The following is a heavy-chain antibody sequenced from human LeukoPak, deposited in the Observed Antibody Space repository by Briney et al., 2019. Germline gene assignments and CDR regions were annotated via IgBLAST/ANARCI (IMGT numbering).Heavy chain of an antibody. V-gene: IGHV1-2*02. CDR3: VRSPIGASAY. CDR2: ISPNNGDT. Sequence: ASVPVSCKPSGYTFTDSYIHWVRQAPGVGLQWMGWISPNNGDTKYAEDFQDRVTMTRDTSISTAYMELTGLTPDDTAVYYCVRSPIGASAYWGRGTLVTVSS. J-gene: IGHJ4*02. D-gene: IGHD3-10*01. CDR1: GYTFTDSY.